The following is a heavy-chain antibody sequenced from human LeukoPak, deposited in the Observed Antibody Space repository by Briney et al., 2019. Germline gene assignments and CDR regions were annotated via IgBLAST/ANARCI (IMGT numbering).Heavy chain of an antibody. J-gene: IGHJ3*02. V-gene: IGHV4-30-4*07. CDR2: IYYSGST. CDR1: GGSISSGGYS. Sequence: PSETLSLTCAVSGGSISSGGYSWSWIRQPPGTGLEWLGYIYYSGSTYYNPSLKSRVTISVDTSKNQFSLKLSSVTAADTAVYYCARIYDSSGYYYVGAFDIWGQGTMVTVSS. D-gene: IGHD3-22*01. CDR3: ARIYDSSGYYYVGAFDI.